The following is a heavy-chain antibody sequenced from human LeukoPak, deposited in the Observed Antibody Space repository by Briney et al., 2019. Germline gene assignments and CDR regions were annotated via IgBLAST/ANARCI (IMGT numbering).Heavy chain of an antibody. CDR3: ARGKGWNARHYFDY. CDR2: INHSGST. J-gene: IGHJ4*02. CDR1: GGSFSGYY. D-gene: IGHD1-1*01. Sequence: SETLSLTCAVYGGSFSGYYWSWIRQPPGKGLEWIGEINHSGSTNYNPSLKSRVTISVDTSKNQFSLKLSSVTAADTAVYYCARGKGWNARHYFDYWGQGTLVTVSS. V-gene: IGHV4-34*01.